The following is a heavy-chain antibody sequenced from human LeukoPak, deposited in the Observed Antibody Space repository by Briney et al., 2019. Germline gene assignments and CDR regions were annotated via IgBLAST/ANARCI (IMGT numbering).Heavy chain of an antibody. CDR2: INPNSGGT. J-gene: IGHJ6*03. V-gene: IGHV1-2*06. CDR3: ARSDHYYYYMDV. CDR1: GGTFSSYA. Sequence: ASVKVSCKASGGTFSSYAISWVRQAPGQGLEWMGRINPNSGGTNYAQKFQGRVTMTRDTSISTAYMELSRLRSDDTAVYYCARSDHYYYYMDVWGKGTTVTVSS.